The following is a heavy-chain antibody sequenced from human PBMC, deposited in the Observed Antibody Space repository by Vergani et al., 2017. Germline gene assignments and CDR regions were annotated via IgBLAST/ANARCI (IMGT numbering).Heavy chain of an antibody. CDR3: VRVPLIRRGSGNYGINNYHGMDV. Sequence: EGQLVESGGDWVQRGGSLRLSCAASGFISSSYWMSWVRQAPGKGLEWVTNVNQDGSEKYYVDSVRGLFTIARDNDKNSIYLQMNSLRAEDPAVSFCVRVPLIRRGSGNYGINNYHGMDVWGQGTTVIVSS. CDR2: VNQDGSEK. V-gene: IGHV3-7*01. CDR1: GFISSSYW. D-gene: IGHD3-10*01. J-gene: IGHJ6*02.